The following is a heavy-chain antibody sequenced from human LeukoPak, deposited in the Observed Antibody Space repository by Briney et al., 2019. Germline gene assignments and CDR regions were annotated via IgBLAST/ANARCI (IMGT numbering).Heavy chain of an antibody. Sequence: SETLSLTCTVSGGSISSYYWGWIRQPPGKGLEWIGSIYYSGSTYYNPSLKSRVTISVDTSKNQFSLKLSSVTAADTAVYYCGRVDSGRRFANIWGQGTMVTVSS. V-gene: IGHV4-39*01. D-gene: IGHD3-10*01. J-gene: IGHJ3*02. CDR3: GRVDSGRRFANI. CDR2: IYYSGST. CDR1: GGSISSYY.